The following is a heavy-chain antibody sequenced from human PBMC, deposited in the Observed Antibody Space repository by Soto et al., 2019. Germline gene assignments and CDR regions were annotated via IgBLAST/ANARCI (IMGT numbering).Heavy chain of an antibody. J-gene: IGHJ6*02. CDR1: GGSFSGYY. D-gene: IGHD6-13*01. Sequence: SETLSLTCAVYGGSFSGYYWSWIRQPQGKGLEWIGEINHSGSTNYNPSLKSRVTISVDTSKNQFSLKLSSVTAADTAVYYCARYSSSWFYYYYYGMDVWGQGTTVTVSS. CDR3: ARYSSSWFYYYYYGMDV. CDR2: INHSGST. V-gene: IGHV4-34*01.